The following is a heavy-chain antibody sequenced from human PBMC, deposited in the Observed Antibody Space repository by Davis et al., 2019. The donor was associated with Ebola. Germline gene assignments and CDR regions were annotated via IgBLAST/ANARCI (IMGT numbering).Heavy chain of an antibody. CDR3: ARGWDLDH. Sequence: SLKISCGASGFNFSSYAMHWVRQAPGKGLEWVSGISWNSGTIGYADSVKGRFTISRDNAKNSLYLQMSSLRPEDTALYYCARGWDLDHWGQGTVVTVSS. CDR2: ISWNSGTI. CDR1: GFNFSSYA. J-gene: IGHJ4*02. V-gene: IGHV3-9*01. D-gene: IGHD1-26*01.